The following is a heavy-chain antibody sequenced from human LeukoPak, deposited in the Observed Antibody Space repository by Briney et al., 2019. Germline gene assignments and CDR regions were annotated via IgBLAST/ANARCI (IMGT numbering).Heavy chain of an antibody. Sequence: VASVKVSCKASGVSFRDYTINWVRQAPGQGLERMGAIIPISGTTNYAQRLQGRVTLTMDNSVTTAFMEMSSLRSEDTAVYYCASRFTARQLVPADYYHMDVWGKGTTVFVSS. J-gene: IGHJ6*03. D-gene: IGHD6-13*01. CDR1: GVSFRDYT. CDR2: IIPISGTT. CDR3: ASRFTARQLVPADYYHMDV. V-gene: IGHV1-69*05.